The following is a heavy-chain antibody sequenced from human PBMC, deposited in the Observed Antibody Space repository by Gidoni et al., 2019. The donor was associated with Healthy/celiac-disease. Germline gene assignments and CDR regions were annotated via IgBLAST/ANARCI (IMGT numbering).Heavy chain of an antibody. V-gene: IGHV1-69*01. J-gene: IGHJ6*02. Sequence: QVQLVQSGAEVKKPGSSVKVSCKASGCPFSSYAISWVRQAPGQGLEWIGGIIPIFGTANYAQKFQGRVTMTADESTSTAYRELSSLRSEDTAVYYCASRYSSSTGYYYYGMDVWGQGTTVTVSS. CDR3: ASRYSSSTGYYYYGMDV. CDR2: IIPIFGTA. D-gene: IGHD6-6*01. CDR1: GCPFSSYA.